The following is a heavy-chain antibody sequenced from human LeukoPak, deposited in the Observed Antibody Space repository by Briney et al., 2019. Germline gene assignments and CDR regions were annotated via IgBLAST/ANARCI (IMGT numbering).Heavy chain of an antibody. CDR2: IYHSGST. J-gene: IGHJ3*02. CDR1: GGSISSSNW. V-gene: IGHV4-4*02. Sequence: SETLSLTCAVSGGSISSSNWWSWVRQPPGKGLEWIGEIYHSGSTNYNPSLKSRVTISVDTSKNQFSLRLSSVTAADTAVYYCATYCSTTSCPHRRAFDIWGQGTLVTVSS. CDR3: ATYCSTTSCPHRRAFDI. D-gene: IGHD2-2*01.